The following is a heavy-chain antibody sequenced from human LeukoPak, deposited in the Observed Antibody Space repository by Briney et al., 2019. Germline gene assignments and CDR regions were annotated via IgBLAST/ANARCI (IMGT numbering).Heavy chain of an antibody. CDR3: AKGEHGGLKD. CDR1: GFTFSSYA. V-gene: IGHV3-23*01. CDR2: ISGGGIST. Sequence: GGSLRLSCAASGFTFSSYAMNWVRQAPGKGLEWVSAISGGGISTYYADSVKGRFTISRDNSKNTLYLQMSSLRAEDTAVYYCAKGEHGGLKDWGQGTLVTVSS. J-gene: IGHJ4*02. D-gene: IGHD4-23*01.